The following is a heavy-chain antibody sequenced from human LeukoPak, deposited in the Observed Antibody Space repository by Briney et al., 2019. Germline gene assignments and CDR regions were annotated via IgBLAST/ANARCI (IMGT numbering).Heavy chain of an antibody. Sequence: PGGSLRLSCAASGFTFSSYAIHWVRQAPGKGLEYVSGISSNGGNTYYADSVKGRFTISRDNSKNTLYLQMGSLRAEDMAVYYCARAPLFGTTYFYDYWGQGTLVTVSS. CDR3: ARAPLFGTTYFYDY. V-gene: IGHV3-64*02. D-gene: IGHD1-7*01. CDR2: ISSNGGNT. CDR1: GFTFSSYA. J-gene: IGHJ4*02.